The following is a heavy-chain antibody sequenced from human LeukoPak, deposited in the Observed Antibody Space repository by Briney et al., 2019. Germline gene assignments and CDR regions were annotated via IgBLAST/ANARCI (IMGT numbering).Heavy chain of an antibody. J-gene: IGHJ4*02. Sequence: PGGSLRLSCAASGFSFSSYWMHWVRQAPGKGLVWVSRIRTDGSSATYADSVKGRFTISRDNSKNTLYQQMNSLRAEDTAVYYCARENAGSSGWRPWYYFDYWGQGTLVTVSS. CDR1: GFSFSSYW. CDR2: IRTDGSSA. CDR3: ARENAGSSGWRPWYYFDY. V-gene: IGHV3-74*01. D-gene: IGHD6-19*01.